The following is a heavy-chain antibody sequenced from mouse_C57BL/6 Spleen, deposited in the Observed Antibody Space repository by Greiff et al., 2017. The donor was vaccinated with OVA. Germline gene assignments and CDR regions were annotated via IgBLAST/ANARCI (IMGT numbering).Heavy chain of an antibody. CDR1: GFTFSDFY. D-gene: IGHD2-4*01. Sequence: EVKLVESGGGLVQSGRSLRLSCATSGFTFSDFYMEWVRQAPGKGLEWIAASRNKANDYTTEYSASVKGRFIVSRDTSQSIIYLQMNALRAEDTAIYYCARVKLRYYAMDYWGQGTSVTVSS. J-gene: IGHJ4*01. V-gene: IGHV7-1*01. CDR3: ARVKLRYYAMDY. CDR2: SRNKANDYTT.